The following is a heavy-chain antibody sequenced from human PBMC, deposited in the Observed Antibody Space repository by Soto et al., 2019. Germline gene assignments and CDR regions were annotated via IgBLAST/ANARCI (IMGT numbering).Heavy chain of an antibody. J-gene: IGHJ6*02. CDR3: ASVTRTCISTSCYRYYYGMDV. CDR1: GVSVSSGSYY. CDR2: IYYSGST. D-gene: IGHD2-2*02. V-gene: IGHV4-61*01. Sequence: SETLSLSCTVSGVSVSSGSYYWSWIRQPPGKGLEWIGYIYYSGSTNYNPSLKSRVTISVDTSKNQFSLKLSSVTAADTAVYYCASVTRTCISTSCYRYYYGMDVWGQGTTVTVS.